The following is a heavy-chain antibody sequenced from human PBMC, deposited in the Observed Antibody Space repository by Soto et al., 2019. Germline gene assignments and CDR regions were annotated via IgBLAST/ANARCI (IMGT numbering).Heavy chain of an antibody. CDR3: AKAYFVWSSEQPYYFDY. V-gene: IGHV3-23*01. J-gene: IGHJ4*02. Sequence: EVQLLDSGGGLVQPGGSLRLSCAASGFTFSNYAMTWVRQGPGKGLEWVSGISGSGGRSYYADSVKGRFTISRDNSKSTLYLQMNSLRAEDTHVYYCAKAYFVWSSEQPYYFDYWGQGPMVTVSS. CDR2: ISGSGGRS. D-gene: IGHD3-16*01. CDR1: GFTFSNYA.